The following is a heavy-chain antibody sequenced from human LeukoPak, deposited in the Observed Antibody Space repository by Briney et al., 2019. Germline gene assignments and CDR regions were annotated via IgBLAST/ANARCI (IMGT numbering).Heavy chain of an antibody. D-gene: IGHD4-23*01. CDR3: AKGGTTVVDY. CDR1: GFTFDDYA. V-gene: IGHV3-74*03. Sequence: GGSLRLSCAASGFTFDDYAMHWVRQAPGKGLVWVSRINGDGSSTTYADSVKGRFTISRDNAKNTLYLQMNSLRAEDTAVYYCAKGGTTVVDYWGQGTLVTVSS. J-gene: IGHJ4*02. CDR2: INGDGSST.